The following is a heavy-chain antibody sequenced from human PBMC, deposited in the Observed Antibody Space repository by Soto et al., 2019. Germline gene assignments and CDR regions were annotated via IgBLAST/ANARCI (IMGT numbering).Heavy chain of an antibody. CDR1: GFTVSSNY. Sequence: GGSLRLSCAASGFTVSSNYMSWVRQAPGKGLEWVSVIYSGGSTYYADSVKGRFTISRDNSQNTLYLQMNSLRAEDTAVYYCARSPIFGVGYFDYWGQGTLVTVSS. J-gene: IGHJ4*02. D-gene: IGHD3-3*01. CDR3: ARSPIFGVGYFDY. V-gene: IGHV3-53*01. CDR2: IYSGGST.